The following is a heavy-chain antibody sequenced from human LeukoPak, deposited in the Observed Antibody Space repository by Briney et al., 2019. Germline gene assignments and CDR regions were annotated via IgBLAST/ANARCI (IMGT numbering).Heavy chain of an antibody. Sequence: ASVKVSCKASGYTFTGYYMHWVRQAPGQGLEWMGWINPNSGGTNYAQKFQGRVTMTRDTSTSTVYMELSSLRSEDTAVYYCARDWDRRKTSLYWGQGTLVTVSS. J-gene: IGHJ4*02. V-gene: IGHV1-2*02. D-gene: IGHD1-14*01. CDR3: ARDWDRRKTSLY. CDR1: GYTFTGYY. CDR2: INPNSGGT.